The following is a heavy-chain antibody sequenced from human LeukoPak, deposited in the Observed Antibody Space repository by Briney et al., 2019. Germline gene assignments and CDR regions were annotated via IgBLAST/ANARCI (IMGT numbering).Heavy chain of an antibody. CDR3: AGDYYSSPPFDY. CDR2: INPSGGST. J-gene: IGHJ4*02. Sequence: ASVKVSCKASGYTFTSYNMHWVRQAPGQGLEWMGIINPSGGSTSYAQKFQGRVTMTRDMSTSTVYMELSSLRSEDTAVYYCAGDYYSSPPFDYWGQGTLVTVSS. CDR1: GYTFTSYN. D-gene: IGHD3-10*01. V-gene: IGHV1-46*01.